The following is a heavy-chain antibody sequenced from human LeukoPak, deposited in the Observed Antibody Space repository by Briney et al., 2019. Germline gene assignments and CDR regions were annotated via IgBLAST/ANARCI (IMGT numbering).Heavy chain of an antibody. D-gene: IGHD3-9*01. CDR3: PRGGAPLRYFDWSLQGRYYFDY. Sequence: SETLSLTCTVSGGSISSYYWSWIRQPPGKGLEWIGYIYYSGSTNYNPSLKSRVTISVDTSKNQFSLKLSSVTAADTAVYYCPRGGAPLRYFDWSLQGRYYFDYWGQGTLVTVSS. J-gene: IGHJ4*02. CDR1: GGSISSYY. CDR2: IYYSGST. V-gene: IGHV4-59*12.